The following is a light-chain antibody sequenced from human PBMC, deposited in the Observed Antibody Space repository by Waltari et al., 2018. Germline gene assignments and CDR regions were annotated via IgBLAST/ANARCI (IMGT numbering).Light chain of an antibody. V-gene: IGLV2-14*03. Sequence: QSALTQPASVSGSPGQSITISCTGTSSDIGGYNFVSWYQQHPGKVPKLIIYDVRNRPSGVSDRFSGSKSDNTASLTISGLQSEDEADYHCSSYAGGNTYVFGTGTKVTVL. CDR2: DVR. J-gene: IGLJ1*01. CDR3: SSYAGGNTYV. CDR1: SSDIGGYNF.